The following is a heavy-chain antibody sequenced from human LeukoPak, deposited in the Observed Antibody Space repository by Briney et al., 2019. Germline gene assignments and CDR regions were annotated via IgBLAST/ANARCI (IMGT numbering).Heavy chain of an antibody. Sequence: SVEVSCKASGGTFSSYAISWVRQAPGQGLEWIGGIIPIFGTANYAQKFQGRVTITANKSTSTAYMELSSLRSEDTAVDYCARATYSSPSFDPWGQGTLVTVSS. CDR2: IIPIFGTA. V-gene: IGHV1-69*06. D-gene: IGHD6-13*01. CDR3: ARATYSSPSFDP. CDR1: GGTFSSYA. J-gene: IGHJ5*02.